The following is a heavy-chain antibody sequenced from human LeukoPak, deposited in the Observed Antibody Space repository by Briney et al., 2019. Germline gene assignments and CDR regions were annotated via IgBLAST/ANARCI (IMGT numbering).Heavy chain of an antibody. CDR3: ARDVAADYVFDY. V-gene: IGHV1-69*04. D-gene: IGHD4-17*01. CDR2: IIPILGIA. J-gene: IGHJ4*02. Sequence: SVKVSCKASGGTFSSYAISWVRQAPGQGLEWMGRIIPILGIANYAQEFQGRVTITADKSTSTAYMELSSLRSEDTAVYYCARDVAADYVFDYRGQGTLVTVSS. CDR1: GGTFSSYA.